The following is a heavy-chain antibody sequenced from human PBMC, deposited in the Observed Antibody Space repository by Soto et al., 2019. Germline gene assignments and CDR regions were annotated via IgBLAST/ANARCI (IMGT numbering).Heavy chain of an antibody. J-gene: IGHJ6*02. V-gene: IGHV3-7*04. CDR1: GFTFSSYW. D-gene: IGHD3-10*01. CDR3: ARAQSPYGSGNRYVYQCLGLDV. Sequence: EVQLLESGGGLVQPGGSLRLSCAASGFTFSSYWMHWVRQAPGKGLEWVASIKGDGSDSYYVDSVKGRFTISRDNVKNSLSLQMNNLRAEDMAIYYCARAQSPYGSGNRYVYQCLGLDVWGQGITVTVSS. CDR2: IKGDGSDS.